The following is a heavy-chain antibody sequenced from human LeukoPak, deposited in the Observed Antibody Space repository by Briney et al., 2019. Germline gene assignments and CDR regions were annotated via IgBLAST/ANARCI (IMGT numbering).Heavy chain of an antibody. CDR1: GGTFSSYA. CDR3: AREYYYDSSGVDAFDI. D-gene: IGHD3-22*01. Sequence: SVKVSCKASGGTFSSYAISWVRQAPGQGLEWMGRIIPILGIANYAQKFQGRVTITADKSTSTAYMELSSLRSEDTAVYYCAREYYYDSSGVDAFDIWGQGTMVTVSS. CDR2: IIPILGIA. V-gene: IGHV1-69*04. J-gene: IGHJ3*02.